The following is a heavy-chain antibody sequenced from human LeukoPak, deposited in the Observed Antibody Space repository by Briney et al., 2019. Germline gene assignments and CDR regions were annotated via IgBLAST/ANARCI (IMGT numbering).Heavy chain of an antibody. CDR1: GFTFSSYG. CDR2: IWYDGSNK. D-gene: IGHD3-22*01. CDR3: ARVGGSGYYGSPFDY. Sequence: GGSLRLSCAASGFTFSSYGMHWVRQAPGKGLEWVAVIWYDGSNKYYADSVKGRFTISRDNSKNTLYLQMNSLRAEDTAVYYCARVGGSGYYGSPFDYWGQGTLVTVS. J-gene: IGHJ4*02. V-gene: IGHV3-33*01.